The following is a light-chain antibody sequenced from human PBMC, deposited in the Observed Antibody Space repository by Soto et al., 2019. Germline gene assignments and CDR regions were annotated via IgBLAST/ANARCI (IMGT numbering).Light chain of an antibody. CDR1: QSLLHSNGYNY. CDR2: LGS. V-gene: IGKV2-28*01. CDR3: MQALQTPT. J-gene: IGKJ4*01. Sequence: DIVMTQSPLSLPVTPGEPASISCRSSQSLLHSNGYNYLDWYLQKPGQSPQLLSYLGSNRASGVPDRVSGSGSGTDFTLKISRVEAEDVGVYYCMQALQTPTFGGGTKVEIK.